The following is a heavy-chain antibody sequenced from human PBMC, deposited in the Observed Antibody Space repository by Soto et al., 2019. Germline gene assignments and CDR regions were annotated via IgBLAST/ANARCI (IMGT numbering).Heavy chain of an antibody. CDR2: IYSSGTT. V-gene: IGHV4-59*01. J-gene: IGHJ6*04. CDR3: AREYSDFGGVTFPDDGMDV. CDR1: GGSISRYY. D-gene: IGHD3-3*01. Sequence: PSETLSLTCSVSGGSISRYYWTWIRQPPGRGLEWVGNIYSSGTTNYNPSLKSRVTISIDTSKNQVSLKLNAVTAADTAVYFCAREYSDFGGVTFPDDGMDVWCKVPTVP.